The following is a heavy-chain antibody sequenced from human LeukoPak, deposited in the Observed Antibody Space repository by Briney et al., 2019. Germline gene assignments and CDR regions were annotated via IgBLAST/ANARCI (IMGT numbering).Heavy chain of an antibody. CDR3: AHGELVGAFDI. D-gene: IGHD6-6*01. J-gene: IGHJ3*02. V-gene: IGHV3-21*01. CDR1: GFTFSTYS. CDR2: ISSSSSYI. Sequence: PGGSLRLSCAASGFTFSTYSMNWVRQAPGKGLEWVSSISSSSSYIYYADSVKGRFTISRDNSKNTLYLQMNSLRAEDTAVYYCAHGELVGAFDIWGQGTMVTVSS.